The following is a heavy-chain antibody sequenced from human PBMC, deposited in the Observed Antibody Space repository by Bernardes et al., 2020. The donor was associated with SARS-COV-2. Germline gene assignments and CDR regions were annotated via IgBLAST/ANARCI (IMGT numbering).Heavy chain of an antibody. J-gene: IGHJ4*02. CDR1: GFTFSRYW. CDR3: IMGILEWGDY. Sequence: GGSLRLSCVTSGFTFSRYWMSWVRQAPGKGLEWVANINPDGGVIYYMDFVEGRFAISRDNAKNSLSLQMNSLRDEDTATYYCIMGILEWGDYWGQGTLVTVSS. D-gene: IGHD3-3*01. CDR2: INPDGGVI. V-gene: IGHV3-7*05.